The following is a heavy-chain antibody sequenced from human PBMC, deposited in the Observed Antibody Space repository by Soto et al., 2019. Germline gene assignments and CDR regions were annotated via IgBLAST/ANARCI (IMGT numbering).Heavy chain of an antibody. CDR3: AKPEAG. V-gene: IGHV3-30*18. J-gene: IGHJ4*02. CDR1: GFTFSSYG. CDR2: ISYDGSNK. D-gene: IGHD6-25*01. Sequence: GGSLRLSCAASGFTFSSYGMHWVRQAPGKGLEWVAVISYDGSNKYYADSVKGRFTISRDNSKNTLYLQMNSLRAEDTAVYYCAKPEAGWGQGTLVTVSS.